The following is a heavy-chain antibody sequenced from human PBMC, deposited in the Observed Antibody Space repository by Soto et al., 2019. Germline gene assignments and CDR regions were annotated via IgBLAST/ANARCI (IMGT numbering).Heavy chain of an antibody. CDR2: IYWDDDK. CDR1: GFSLSTSGVG. V-gene: IGHV2-5*02. J-gene: IGHJ4*02. CDR3: AHSRPPRLLDY. D-gene: IGHD6-6*01. Sequence: QITLKESGPTLVKPTQTLTLTCTFSGFSLSTSGVGVGWISQPPGKALEWLTLIYWDDDKRYSSSLNRRLTITKDTSKNQVVLTMTNMDPVDTATYYCAHSRPPRLLDYWVQGTLVTVSS.